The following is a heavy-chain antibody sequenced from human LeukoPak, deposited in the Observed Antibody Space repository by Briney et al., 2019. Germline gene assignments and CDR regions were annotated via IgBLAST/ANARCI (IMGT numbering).Heavy chain of an antibody. D-gene: IGHD3-16*02. Sequence: AGGSLRLSCAASGFTFSSYSINWVRQAPGKGLEWVAVIWYDGTNKYYADSVKGRLTISRDNSKNTLYLQMNSLRAEDTAVYYYARDRAVRYFDYWGQGTLVTVSS. CDR3: ARDRAVRYFDY. CDR1: GFTFSSYS. J-gene: IGHJ4*02. V-gene: IGHV3-33*08. CDR2: IWYDGTNK.